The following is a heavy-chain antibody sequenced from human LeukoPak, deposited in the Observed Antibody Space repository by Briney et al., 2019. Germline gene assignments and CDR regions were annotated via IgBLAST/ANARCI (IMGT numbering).Heavy chain of an antibody. V-gene: IGHV3-49*04. CDR2: IRSKAYGGTM. Sequence: GGSLRLSCTASGFTFGDYDMSWVRQAPGKGLEWVGFIRSKAYGGTMEYAASVKGRFTISRDDSKSIAYLQMNSLKTEDTAVYYCSCSGSYFGPFDYWGQGTLVTVSS. J-gene: IGHJ4*02. CDR1: GFTFGDYD. D-gene: IGHD1-26*01. CDR3: SCSGSYFGPFDY.